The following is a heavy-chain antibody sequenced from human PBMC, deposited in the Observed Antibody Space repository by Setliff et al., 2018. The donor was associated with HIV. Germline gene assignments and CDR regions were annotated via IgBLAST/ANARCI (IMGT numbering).Heavy chain of an antibody. V-gene: IGHV4-34*01. CDR2: INHSGST. CDR3: ARGRFHRLHRPYSGSGSPGIQYFDY. J-gene: IGHJ4*02. CDR1: GGSFNGYS. Sequence: PSETVSLTCAVYGGSFNGYSWTWIRQPPGKGLEWIGGINHSGSTNYNPSLKSRVTISVDTPKSQFSLRLNSVTATDTALYYCARGRFHRLHRPYSGSGSPGIQYFDYWGQGTLVTVSS. D-gene: IGHD3-10*01.